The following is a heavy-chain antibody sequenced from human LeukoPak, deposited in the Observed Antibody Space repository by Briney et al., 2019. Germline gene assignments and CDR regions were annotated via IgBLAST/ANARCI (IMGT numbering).Heavy chain of an antibody. CDR1: GFTVSSSY. Sequence: GGSLRLSCAASGFTVSSSYMSWVRQAPGKGLEWVSVIYSGGTTYYADSVKGRFTISRDNSKNTMYLQMNSLRAEDTAVYYCARDRKDRDHFDYWGQETLVTVSS. CDR2: IYSGGTT. J-gene: IGHJ4*02. V-gene: IGHV3-53*01. CDR3: ARDRKDRDHFDY.